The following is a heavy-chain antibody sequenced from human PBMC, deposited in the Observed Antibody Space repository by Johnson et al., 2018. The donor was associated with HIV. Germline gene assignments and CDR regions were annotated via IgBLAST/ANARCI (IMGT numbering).Heavy chain of an antibody. V-gene: IGHV3-20*04. CDR3: AREGTWGSNDAFDI. CDR2: INWNGGST. CDR1: RFMFEDYG. J-gene: IGHJ3*02. Sequence: EVQLVESGGGVVRPGGSLRLSCEGFRFMFEDYGLSWVRQAPGKGLEWVSGINWNGGSTVYADSVKGRFTISRDNSKNTLYLQMNSLRAEDTAVYYCAREGTWGSNDAFDIWGQGTMVTVSS. D-gene: IGHD7-27*01.